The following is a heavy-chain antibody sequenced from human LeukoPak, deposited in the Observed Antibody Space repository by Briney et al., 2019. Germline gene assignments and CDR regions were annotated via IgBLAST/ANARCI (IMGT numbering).Heavy chain of an antibody. CDR2: VDHTGST. D-gene: IGHD3-16*02. Sequence: SETLSLTCTVSDDSITMYYWTWIRQPPGKGLEWIGYVDHTGSTKFNPSLNGRVSISRDTSNNFFSLRLRSVTAADTAVYYCARSDTWGGVIAFDAFDIWGQGTMVTVSS. CDR1: DDSITMYY. J-gene: IGHJ3*02. V-gene: IGHV4-59*01. CDR3: ARSDTWGGVIAFDAFDI.